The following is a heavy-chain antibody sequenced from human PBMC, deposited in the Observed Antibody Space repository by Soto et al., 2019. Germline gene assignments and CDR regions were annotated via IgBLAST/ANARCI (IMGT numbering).Heavy chain of an antibody. V-gene: IGHV4-39*01. J-gene: IGHJ4*02. Sequence: SETLSLTCTVSGGSISSSSYHWAWIRQSPGRGLEWIGTIYYSGTTYYNPSLRSRLTISLDTSKNQFSLRLTSVTAADTAVYYCARQYTPTTVVGFDSWSQGTLVTVSS. D-gene: IGHD2-15*01. CDR3: ARQYTPTTVVGFDS. CDR2: IYYSGTT. CDR1: GGSISSSSYH.